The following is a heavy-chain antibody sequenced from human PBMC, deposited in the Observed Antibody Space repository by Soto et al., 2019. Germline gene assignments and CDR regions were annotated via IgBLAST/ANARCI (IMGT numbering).Heavy chain of an antibody. Sequence: ASETLSLTCTVSGGSISSYYWSWIRQPPGKGLEWIGYIYYSGSTNYNPSLKSRVTISVDTSKNQFSLKLSSVTAADTAVYYCARTLLPTGYYYGMDVWGQGTTVTVSS. D-gene: IGHD7-27*01. J-gene: IGHJ6*02. CDR2: IYYSGST. V-gene: IGHV4-59*01. CDR3: ARTLLPTGYYYGMDV. CDR1: GGSISSYY.